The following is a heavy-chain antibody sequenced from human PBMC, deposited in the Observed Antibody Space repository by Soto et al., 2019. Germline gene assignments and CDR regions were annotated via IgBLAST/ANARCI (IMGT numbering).Heavy chain of an antibody. V-gene: IGHV5-51*03. Sequence: DVQLVQSGAEVKKPGESLKISCKDSGNTFSTYWIAWVRQMSGKGLEWMGVVYPGNSDTKYSPSFQCHVTISVDKSLNTAYLQWNSLKASDTAIYFCARSGFSRGGNHGYVLNIWGQGTVVIVSS. CDR1: GNTFSTYW. CDR2: VYPGNSDT. J-gene: IGHJ3*02. CDR3: ARSGFSRGGNHGYVLNI. D-gene: IGHD3-10*02.